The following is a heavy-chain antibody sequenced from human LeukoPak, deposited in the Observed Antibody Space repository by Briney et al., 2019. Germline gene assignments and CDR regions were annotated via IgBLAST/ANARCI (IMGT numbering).Heavy chain of an antibody. D-gene: IGHD6-19*01. V-gene: IGHV1-18*01. Sequence: GESLKISCKASGYTFTSYGISWVRQAPGQGLEWMGWISAYNGNTNYAQKLQGRVTMTTDTSTSTAYMELRSLRSDDTAVYYCARAAVAGTNWFDPWGQGTLVTVSS. CDR1: GYTFTSYG. CDR3: ARAAVAGTNWFDP. J-gene: IGHJ5*02. CDR2: ISAYNGNT.